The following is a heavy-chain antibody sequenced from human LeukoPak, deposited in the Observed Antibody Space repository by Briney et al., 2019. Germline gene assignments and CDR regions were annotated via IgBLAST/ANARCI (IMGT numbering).Heavy chain of an antibody. CDR1: GGSISSSSYY. Sequence: SSETLSLTCTVSGGSISSSSYYWGWIRQPPGKGLEWIGSIYYSGSTYYNPSLKSRVTISVDTSKNQLSLKLSSVTAADTAVYYCARDRAELAPGSPPYFQHWGQGTLVTVSS. V-gene: IGHV4-39*02. CDR2: IYYSGST. J-gene: IGHJ1*01. D-gene: IGHD6-13*01. CDR3: ARDRAELAPGSPPYFQH.